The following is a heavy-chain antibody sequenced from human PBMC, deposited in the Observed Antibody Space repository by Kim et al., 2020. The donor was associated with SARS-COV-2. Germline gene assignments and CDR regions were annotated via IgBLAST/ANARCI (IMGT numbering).Heavy chain of an antibody. Sequence: SETLSLTCSVSGDSINSGDHHWTWVRQPPGKGLEWIGHTYSSGSTSYNPSLKSRLTISVDTSKNQVSLHLTSVTAADTAVYFCALYYSGGSGRGPWGQGTLVTVSS. CDR2: TYSSGST. D-gene: IGHD2-15*01. CDR1: GDSINSGDHH. J-gene: IGHJ4*02. CDR3: ALYYSGGSGRGP. V-gene: IGHV4-30-4*01.